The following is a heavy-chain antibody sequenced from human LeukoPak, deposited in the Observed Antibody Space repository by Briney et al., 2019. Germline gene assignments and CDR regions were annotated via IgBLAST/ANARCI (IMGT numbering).Heavy chain of an antibody. V-gene: IGHV3-7*01. J-gene: IGHJ5*02. CDR1: GFTFRSHW. CDR3: ASSGWYDPFYS. Sequence: PGGSLRLSCEASGFTFRSHWMSWVRQVPGKGPEWVASIKHDGSEKYYVDSVVGRFTISTDNANTSLFLQMNSLRAEDTAVYYCASSGWYDPFYSWGQGTLVTASS. CDR2: IKHDGSEK. D-gene: IGHD6-19*01.